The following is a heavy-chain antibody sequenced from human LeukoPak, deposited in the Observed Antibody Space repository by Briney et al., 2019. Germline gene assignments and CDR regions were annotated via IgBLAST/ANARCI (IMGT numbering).Heavy chain of an antibody. V-gene: IGHV4-31*11. D-gene: IGHD3-22*01. CDR3: ARVAGYYDRGDAFDI. CDR2: IYYSGST. J-gene: IGHJ3*02. CDR1: GGSFSGYY. Sequence: PSETLSLTCAVYGGSFSGYYWSWIRQHPGKGLEWIGYIYYSGSTYYNPSLKSRVTISVDTSKNQFSLKLSSVTAADTAVYYCARVAGYYDRGDAFDIWGQGTMVTVSS.